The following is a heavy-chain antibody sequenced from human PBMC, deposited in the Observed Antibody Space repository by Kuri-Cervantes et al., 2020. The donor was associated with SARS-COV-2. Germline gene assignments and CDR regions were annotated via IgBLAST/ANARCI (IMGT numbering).Heavy chain of an antibody. CDR2: IYTSGST. Sequence: SETLSLTCTVSGTSLRGGPNSWSWIRQPAGKGLEWIGRIYTSGSTNYNPSLKSRVTMSVDTSKNQFSLKLSSVTAADTAVYYCARVRTAGATDHDAFDIWGQGTMVTVSS. V-gene: IGHV4-61*02. J-gene: IGHJ3*02. CDR1: GTSLRGGPNS. CDR3: ARVRTAGATDHDAFDI. D-gene: IGHD1-26*01.